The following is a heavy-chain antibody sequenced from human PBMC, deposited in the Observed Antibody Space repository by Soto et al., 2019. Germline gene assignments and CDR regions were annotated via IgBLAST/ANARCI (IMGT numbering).Heavy chain of an antibody. CDR1: GFSFSSYA. J-gene: IGHJ5*02. CDR2: ISHDGINK. Sequence: QVRLVESGGGVVQPGRSLRLSCTASGFSFSSYAMYWFRQPPGKGLEWVAVISHDGINKHYADSGKGRVTVSRDNSNHSLDLQLNSLRGEDTAMYYCARDMYSSDYFVKGFEPWGQGTLVTVSS. CDR3: ARDMYSSDYFVKGFEP. D-gene: IGHD6-19*01. V-gene: IGHV3-30-3*01.